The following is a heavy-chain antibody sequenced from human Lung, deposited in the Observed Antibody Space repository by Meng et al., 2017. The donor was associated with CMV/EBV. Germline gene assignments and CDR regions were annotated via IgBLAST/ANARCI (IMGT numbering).Heavy chain of an antibody. J-gene: IGHJ4*02. CDR3: ARMVVEGYCSSTSCPEYYFDY. CDR2: IFSNDEK. CDR1: GFSLSNARMG. V-gene: IGHV2-26*01. D-gene: IGHD2-2*01. Sequence: GPTLVKPTETLTLTCTVTGFSLSNARMGVSWIRQPPGKALEWLAHIFSNDEKSYSTSLKSRLTISKDTSKSQVVLTMTNMGPVDTATYYCARMVVEGYCSSTSCPEYYFDYWGQGTLVTVSS.